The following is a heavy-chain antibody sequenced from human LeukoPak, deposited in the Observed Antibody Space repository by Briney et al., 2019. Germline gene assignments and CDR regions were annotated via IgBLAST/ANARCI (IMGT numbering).Heavy chain of an antibody. Sequence: SVKVSCKASGGTFSSYAISWVRQAPGQGLEWMGGIIPIFGTANYAQKFQGRVTITADKSTSTAYMELSSLRSEDTAVYYCAWDSSGYQSDAFDIWGQGTMVTVSS. CDR1: GGTFSSYA. CDR3: AWDSSGYQSDAFDI. CDR2: IIPIFGTA. V-gene: IGHV1-69*06. D-gene: IGHD3-22*01. J-gene: IGHJ3*02.